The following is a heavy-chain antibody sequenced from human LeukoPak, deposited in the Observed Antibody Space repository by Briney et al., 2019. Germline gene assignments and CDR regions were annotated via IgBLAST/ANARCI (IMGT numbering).Heavy chain of an antibody. V-gene: IGHV1-2*02. CDR1: GYTFTGYY. CDR2: INPNSGGT. Sequence: ASVKVSCKASGYTFTGYYMHWVRQAPGQGLEWMGWINPNSGGTNYAQKFQGRVTMTRDTSISTAYMELSRLRSDDTAVYYCARDLSITGTPTGGEVYWGQGTLVTVSS. J-gene: IGHJ4*02. D-gene: IGHD1-20*01. CDR3: ARDLSITGTPTGGEVY.